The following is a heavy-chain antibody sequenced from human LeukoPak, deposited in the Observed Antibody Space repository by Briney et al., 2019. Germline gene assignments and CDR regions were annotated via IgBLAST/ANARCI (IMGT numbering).Heavy chain of an antibody. CDR1: GFTFSSYA. CDR3: ARVPDYSYGYGDY. Sequence: GGSLRLSCAASGFTFSSYAMDWVRQAPGKGLEWVAVISYDGSKKYYADSVKGRFTISRDNSKNTLYLQMNSLRTEDTAVYYCARVPDYSYGYGDYWGQGTLVTVSS. J-gene: IGHJ4*02. V-gene: IGHV3-30-3*01. D-gene: IGHD5-18*01. CDR2: ISYDGSKK.